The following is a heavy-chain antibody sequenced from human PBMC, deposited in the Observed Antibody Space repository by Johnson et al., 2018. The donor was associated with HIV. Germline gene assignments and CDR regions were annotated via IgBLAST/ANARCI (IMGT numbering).Heavy chain of an antibody. J-gene: IGHJ3*02. CDR3: ARAYSYGAFDI. V-gene: IGHV3-66*01. CDR1: GFTVSSNY. D-gene: IGHD5-18*01. CDR2: TWNSDTT. Sequence: MLLVESGGGLIQPGGYLRLSCAASGFTVSSNYMSWVRQAPGKGLEWVSGITWNSDTTYYADSVKGRFTISRDNSKNTLYLQMNSLRAEDTAVYYCARAYSYGAFDIWGQGTMVTVSS.